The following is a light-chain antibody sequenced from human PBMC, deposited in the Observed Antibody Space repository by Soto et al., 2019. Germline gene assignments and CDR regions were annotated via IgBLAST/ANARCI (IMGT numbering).Light chain of an antibody. J-gene: IGLJ2*01. CDR2: EVS. Sequence: QSALTQPPSASGSPGQSVTISCTGTSSDVGGYNYVSWYQQHPGKAPKLMIYEVSKWPSGVPGRFSGSKSGNTASLTVSGLQAEDEADYYCSSYAGSKNLVFGGGTKVTVL. CDR3: SSYAGSKNLV. V-gene: IGLV2-8*01. CDR1: SSDVGGYNY.